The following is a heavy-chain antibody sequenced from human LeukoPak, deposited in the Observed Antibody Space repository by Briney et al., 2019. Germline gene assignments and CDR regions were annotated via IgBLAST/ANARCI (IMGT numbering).Heavy chain of an antibody. V-gene: IGHV4-59*01. CDR3: ARSLQYNNNNYFYYGMDV. D-gene: IGHD3-10*01. Sequence: SETLSLTCTVSGASISSYYWNWIRQPPGEGLEWIGYIYYSGSTNYNPSLKSRVTISVDTSKNQFSLKLNSVTAADTAVYYCARSLQYNNNNYFYYGMDVWGQGTTVTVSS. J-gene: IGHJ6*02. CDR2: IYYSGST. CDR1: GASISSYY.